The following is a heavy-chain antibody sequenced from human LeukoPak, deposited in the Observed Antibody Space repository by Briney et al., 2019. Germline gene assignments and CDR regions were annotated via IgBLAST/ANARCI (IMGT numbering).Heavy chain of an antibody. V-gene: IGHV1-3*01. D-gene: IGHD3-22*01. J-gene: IGHJ4*02. CDR1: GYTFTSYA. CDR3: ANSPARNYYDSNGYSDY. CDR2: INAGNGNT. Sequence: GASVKVSCKASGYTFTSYAMHWVRQAPGQRLEWMGWINAGNGNTKYSQKFQGRVTITRDTSASTAYMELRSLTSDDTAVYYCANSPARNYYDSNGYSDYWGQGTLVTVSS.